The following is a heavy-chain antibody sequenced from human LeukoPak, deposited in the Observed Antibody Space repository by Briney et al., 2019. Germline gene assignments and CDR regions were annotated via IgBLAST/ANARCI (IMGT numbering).Heavy chain of an antibody. CDR2: IYYSGST. CDR1: DGSVSSRTYY. CDR3: ARGGGSGWYWDDAFDI. V-gene: IGHV4-39*07. D-gene: IGHD6-19*01. J-gene: IGHJ3*02. Sequence: SETLSLTCTVSDGSVSSRTYYWGWIRQPPGKGLEWIGSIYYSGSTYYNPSPKSRVTISVDTSKNQFSLKLSSVTAADTAVYYCARGGGSGWYWDDAFDIWGQGTMVTVSS.